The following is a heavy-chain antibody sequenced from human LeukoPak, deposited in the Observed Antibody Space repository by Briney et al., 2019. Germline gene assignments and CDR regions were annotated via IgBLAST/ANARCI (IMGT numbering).Heavy chain of an antibody. Sequence: SETLSLTCTVSGGSISSSNYYWGWICQPPGKGLEWIGSIYYSGSTYYNPSLKSRVTISVDTSKNQFSLKLSSVTAADTAVYYCARCPRTNFTYDFWSGYFDPWGQGPLVTVSS. CDR1: GGSISSSNYY. CDR3: ARCPRTNFTYDFWSGYFDP. V-gene: IGHV4-39*07. CDR2: IYYSGST. D-gene: IGHD3-3*01. J-gene: IGHJ5*02.